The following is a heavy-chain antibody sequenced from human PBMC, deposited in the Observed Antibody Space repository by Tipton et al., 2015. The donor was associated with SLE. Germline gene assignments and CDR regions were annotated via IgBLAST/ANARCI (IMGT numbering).Heavy chain of an antibody. CDR1: RFTFDDYD. CDR3: AKDRALRQWLGDWYFDL. D-gene: IGHD6-19*01. Sequence: GSLRLSCAASRFTFDDYDMSWVRQAPGKGLEWVSRINSDGTSRSYADSVKGRFTISRDNAKNTLYLQMNSLRADDTAVYYCAKDRALRQWLGDWYFDLWGRGTLVTVSS. J-gene: IGHJ2*01. V-gene: IGHV3-74*01. CDR2: INSDGTSR.